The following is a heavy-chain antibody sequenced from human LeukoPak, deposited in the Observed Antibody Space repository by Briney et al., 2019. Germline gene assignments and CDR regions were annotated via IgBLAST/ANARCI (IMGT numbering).Heavy chain of an antibody. CDR3: AREPYDSSGCYRPGAFDI. Sequence: GGSLRLSCAASGFTISSYEMNWVRQAPGKGLEWVSYISSSGSTIYYADSVKGRFTISRDNAKNSLYLQMNSLRAEDTALYYCAREPYDSSGCYRPGAFDIWGQGTMVTVSS. J-gene: IGHJ3*02. V-gene: IGHV3-48*03. D-gene: IGHD3-22*01. CDR1: GFTISSYE. CDR2: ISSSGSTI.